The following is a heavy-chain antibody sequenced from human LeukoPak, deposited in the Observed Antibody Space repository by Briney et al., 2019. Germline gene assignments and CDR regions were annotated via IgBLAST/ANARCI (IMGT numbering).Heavy chain of an antibody. J-gene: IGHJ4*02. D-gene: IGHD3-22*01. CDR2: ISSSSSYI. CDR3: ARVQYYYDSSGLFDY. Sequence: PGGSLRLSCAASGFTFSSYSMNWVRQAPGKGLEWVSSISSSSSYIYYADSVKGRFTIARDNAKNSLYLQMNSLRAEDTAVYYCARVQYYYDSSGLFDYWGQGTLVTVSS. V-gene: IGHV3-21*01. CDR1: GFTFSSYS.